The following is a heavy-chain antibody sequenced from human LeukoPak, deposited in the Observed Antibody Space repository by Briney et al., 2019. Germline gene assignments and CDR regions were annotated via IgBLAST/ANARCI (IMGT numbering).Heavy chain of an antibody. CDR2: ISSGSSYI. J-gene: IGHJ4*02. V-gene: IGHV3-21*01. Sequence: GGSLRLSCAASQFTFINYSMNWVRQAPGKGLEWVSSISSGSSYIYYADSVEGRFTISRDNAKNSLYLQMDSLRAEDTAVYYCARQYCSGGDCYFFDWGQGTLVTVSS. CDR1: QFTFINYS. CDR3: ARQYCSGGDCYFFD. D-gene: IGHD2-15*01.